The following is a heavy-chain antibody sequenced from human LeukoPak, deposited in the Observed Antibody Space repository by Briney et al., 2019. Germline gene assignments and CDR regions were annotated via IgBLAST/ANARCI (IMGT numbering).Heavy chain of an antibody. D-gene: IGHD4-23*01. J-gene: IGHJ5*02. CDR2: IYYSGST. CDR1: GGSISSGDYY. CDR3: AREASDYGGNYFNWFDP. V-gene: IGHV4-30-4*01. Sequence: SGTLSLTCAVPGGSISSGDYYWSWIRQPPGKGLEWIGYIYYSGSTYYNPSLKSRVTISVDTSKNQFSLKLSSVTAADTAVYYCAREASDYGGNYFNWFDPWGQGTLVTVSS.